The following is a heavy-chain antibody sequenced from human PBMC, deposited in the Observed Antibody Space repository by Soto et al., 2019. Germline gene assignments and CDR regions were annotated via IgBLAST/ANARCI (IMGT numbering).Heavy chain of an antibody. CDR1: GVTLSNYA. CDR3: ATGLLEAAPLHY. Sequence: QVQLVQSGAEVKKPGSSVKVSCRASGVTLSNYAISWVRQAPGQGLEWMGGLIPISASAKFAQKFQGRVTITADKSTRAAYMELSSLSSEDTAVYDCATGLLEAAPLHYWGPGTLVPVYS. V-gene: IGHV1-69*06. CDR2: LIPISASA. D-gene: IGHD3-22*01. J-gene: IGHJ4*02.